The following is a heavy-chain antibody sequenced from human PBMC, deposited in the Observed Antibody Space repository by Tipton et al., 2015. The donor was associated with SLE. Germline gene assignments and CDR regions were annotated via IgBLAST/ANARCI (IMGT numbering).Heavy chain of an antibody. V-gene: IGHV4-31*03. J-gene: IGHJ4*02. CDR2: IYYSGGT. D-gene: IGHD6-19*01. CDR1: GGSISSGGYY. Sequence: TLSLTCTVSGGSISSGGYYWSWIRQHPGKGLGWIGYIYYSGGTYYNPSLKSRVTISVDTSKNQFSLKLSSVTAADTAVYYCARGMWQWLVEEGYYFDYWGQGTLVTVSS. CDR3: ARGMWQWLVEEGYYFDY.